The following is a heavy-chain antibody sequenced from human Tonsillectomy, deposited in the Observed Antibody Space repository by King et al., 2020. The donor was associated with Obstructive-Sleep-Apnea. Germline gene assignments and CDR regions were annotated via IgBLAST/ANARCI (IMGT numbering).Heavy chain of an antibody. D-gene: IGHD3-10*01. CDR1: GFNFNVYY. V-gene: IGHV3-30-3*01. Sequence: VQLVESGGGVVQPGRSLRLSCAASGFNFNVYYIHWVLQTPGKGREWVAVISSDGGKKYYADSVKGRFTISRDNSKITLYLQMNSLTTEDTAIYYCVRGPRLWFGEFWGRGTLVTVSA. CDR3: VRGPRLWFGEF. CDR2: ISSDGGKK. J-gene: IGHJ4*02.